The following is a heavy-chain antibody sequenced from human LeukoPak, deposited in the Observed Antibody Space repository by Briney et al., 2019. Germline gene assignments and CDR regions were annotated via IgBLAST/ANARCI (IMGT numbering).Heavy chain of an antibody. CDR3: ARQTIAAAGTIDP. CDR2: IYYSGST. Sequence: SETLSLTCTVSGGSISSYYWSWIRQPPGKGLEWIGYIYYSGSTNYNPSLKSRVTISVDTSKNQFSLKLSSVTAADTAVYYRARQTIAAAGTIDPWGQGTLVTVSS. CDR1: GGSISSYY. V-gene: IGHV4-59*08. J-gene: IGHJ5*02. D-gene: IGHD6-13*01.